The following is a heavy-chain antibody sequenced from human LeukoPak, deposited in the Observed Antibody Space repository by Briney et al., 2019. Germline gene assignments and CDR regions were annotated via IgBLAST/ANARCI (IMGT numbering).Heavy chain of an antibody. Sequence: GGSLRLSCVASGFTFSSYEMNWVRQAPGKGLEWVSYISSSGSTIYYADSVKGRFTISRDNAKNSLYLQMNSLRAEDTAVYYCATDGGPAYSSSWYLYWGQGSLVTVSS. CDR3: ATDGGPAYSSSWYLY. V-gene: IGHV3-48*03. CDR2: ISSSGSTI. CDR1: GFTFSSYE. D-gene: IGHD6-13*01. J-gene: IGHJ4*02.